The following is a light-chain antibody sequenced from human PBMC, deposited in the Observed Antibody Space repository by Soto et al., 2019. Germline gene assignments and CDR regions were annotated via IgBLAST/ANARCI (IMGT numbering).Light chain of an antibody. CDR2: DNY. CDR1: SCNIGNNY. CDR3: GTWDSSLTAAV. Sequence: QSVLTQPPSVSAAPGQKVTISCFGSSCNIGNNYVSWYQQLPGTAPKLLIYDNYKRPSGIPDRFSGSKSGTSATLGITGLQTGDEAGYYCGTWDSSLTAAVFGGGTKLTVL. V-gene: IGLV1-51*01. J-gene: IGLJ3*02.